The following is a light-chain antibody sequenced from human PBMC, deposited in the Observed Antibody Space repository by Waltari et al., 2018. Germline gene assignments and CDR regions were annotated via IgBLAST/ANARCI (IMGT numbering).Light chain of an antibody. CDR1: QSVLSSSNNKNY. Sequence: DIVMTQSPDSLAVSLGERATSDSKYRQSVLSSSNNKNYLAWYQQKPRQPPKRLISWASTQESGVPDRFSGSGSGTDFTLTISSLQAEDVAVYYCQQYYSTPLTFGGGTKVEIK. V-gene: IGKV4-1*01. CDR3: QQYYSTPLT. J-gene: IGKJ4*01. CDR2: WAS.